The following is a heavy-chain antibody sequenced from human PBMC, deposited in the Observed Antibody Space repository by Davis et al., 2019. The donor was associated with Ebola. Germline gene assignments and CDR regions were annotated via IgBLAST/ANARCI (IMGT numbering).Heavy chain of an antibody. Sequence: GESLKISCAASGFTFSSYWMSWVRQAPGKGLEWVANIKQDGSEKYYVDSVKGRFTISRDNAKNSLYLQMNSLRAEDTAVYYCAREGLRDFWSGYYYFDYWGQGTLVTVSS. CDR1: GFTFSSYW. D-gene: IGHD3-3*01. CDR3: AREGLRDFWSGYYYFDY. V-gene: IGHV3-7*01. CDR2: IKQDGSEK. J-gene: IGHJ4*02.